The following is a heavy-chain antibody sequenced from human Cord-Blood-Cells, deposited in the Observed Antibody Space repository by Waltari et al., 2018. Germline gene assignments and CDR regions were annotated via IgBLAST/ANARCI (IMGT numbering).Heavy chain of an antibody. CDR1: GGSFSGYS. Sequence: QVQLQQWGAGLLKPSETLSLTCAVYGGSFSGYSWSWIRQPPGKGLEWIGEINHSGSTNYTPSLKSRVTISVDTSKNQFSLKLSSVTAADTAVYYCARVLQRYFDLWGRGTLVTVSS. V-gene: IGHV4-34*01. CDR2: INHSGST. CDR3: ARVLQRYFDL. J-gene: IGHJ2*01.